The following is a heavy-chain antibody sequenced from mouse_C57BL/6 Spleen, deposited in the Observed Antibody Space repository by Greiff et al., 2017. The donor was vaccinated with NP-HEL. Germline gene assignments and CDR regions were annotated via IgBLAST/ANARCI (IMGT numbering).Heavy chain of an antibody. J-gene: IGHJ1*03. CDR3: TFTTVVDWYFDV. D-gene: IGHD1-1*01. Sequence: VKLQESGAELVRPGASVTLSCKASGYTFTDYEMHWVKQTPVHGLEWIGAIDPETGGTAYNQKFKGKAILTADKSSSTAYMELRSLTSEDSAVYYCTFTTVVDWYFDVWGTGTTVTVSS. CDR1: GYTFTDYE. V-gene: IGHV1-15*01. CDR2: IDPETGGT.